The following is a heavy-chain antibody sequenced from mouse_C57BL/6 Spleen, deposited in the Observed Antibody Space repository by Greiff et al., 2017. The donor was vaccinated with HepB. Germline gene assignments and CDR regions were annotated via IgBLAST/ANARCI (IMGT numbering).Heavy chain of an antibody. CDR3: TRSELGRRDYAMDY. J-gene: IGHJ4*01. CDR2: IYPGNSDT. V-gene: IGHV1-5*01. Sequence: VQLQQSGTVLARPGASVKMSCKTSGYTFTSYWMHWVKQRPGQGLEWIGAIYPGNSDTSYNQKFKGKAKLTAVTSASTAYMELSSLTNEDSAVYYCTRSELGRRDYAMDYWGQGTSVTVSS. CDR1: GYTFTSYW. D-gene: IGHD4-1*01.